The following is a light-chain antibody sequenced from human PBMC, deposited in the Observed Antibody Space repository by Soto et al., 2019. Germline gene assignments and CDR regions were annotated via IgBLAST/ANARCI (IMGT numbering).Light chain of an antibody. J-gene: IGLJ1*01. CDR3: RSYAGGINLEV. CDR1: SSDVGGYKY. CDR2: EVN. V-gene: IGLV2-8*01. Sequence: QSALAQPPSASGSPGQSVTISCTGTSSDVGGYKYVSWYQQHPGKAPQLMIYEVNKRPSGVPDRFSGSKSGNTASLTVSGLQAEDEADYYCRSYAGGINLEVFGTGTKVTVL.